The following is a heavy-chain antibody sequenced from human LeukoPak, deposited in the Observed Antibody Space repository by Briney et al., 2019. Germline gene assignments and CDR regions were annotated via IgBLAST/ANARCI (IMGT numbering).Heavy chain of an antibody. CDR3: ARDDREPGIY. D-gene: IGHD7-27*01. CDR1: GFAFNKYA. CDR2: ISSSGSTI. Sequence: PGGSLRLSCVASGFAFNKYAMHWVRQAPGKGLEWVSYISSSGSTIYYADSVKGRFTISRDNAKNSLYLQMNSLRAEDTAVYYCARDDREPGIYWGQGTLVTVSS. V-gene: IGHV3-48*04. J-gene: IGHJ4*02.